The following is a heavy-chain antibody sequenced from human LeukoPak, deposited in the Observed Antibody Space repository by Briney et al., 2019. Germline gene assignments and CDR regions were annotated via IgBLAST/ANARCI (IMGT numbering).Heavy chain of an antibody. CDR1: GFTFSNYW. CDR2: IKQDGSET. D-gene: IGHD3-3*01. CDR3: ARDFWGAHRVDYFDY. Sequence: GGSLRLSCAASGFTFSNYWMSWVRRAPRKGLEWVANIKQDGSETYYVDSVRGRFTISRDNAKKSLYLQMNSLRAEDTAVYYCARDFWGAHRVDYFDYWGQGTLVTVSS. V-gene: IGHV3-7*01. J-gene: IGHJ4*02.